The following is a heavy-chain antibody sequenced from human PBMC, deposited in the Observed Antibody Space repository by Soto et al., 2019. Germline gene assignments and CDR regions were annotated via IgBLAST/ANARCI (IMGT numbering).Heavy chain of an antibody. CDR1: GFTFSSYA. CDR3: ASAPRIAPHPPYDY. D-gene: IGHD6-6*01. J-gene: IGHJ4*02. CDR2: ISGSGGTT. V-gene: IGHV3-23*01. Sequence: GGSLRLSCAASGFTFSSYAMTWVRQAPGKGLEWVSGISGSGGTTYYADSVKGRFTTSRDNSKNTLYLQMNSLRVEDTALYYCASAPRIAPHPPYDYWGQGSLVTVSS.